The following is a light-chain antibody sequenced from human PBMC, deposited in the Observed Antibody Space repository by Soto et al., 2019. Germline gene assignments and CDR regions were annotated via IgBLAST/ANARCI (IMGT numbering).Light chain of an antibody. CDR3: QQANSFPLS. CDR1: QGIGSW. J-gene: IGKJ3*01. Sequence: DIQMTQSPSPVSASVGDRVTITCRASQGIGSWLGWYQQKPGKAPKLLIYAAASLQSRGPSRFSVSFSGTEFTLAVSGLQPVGLATCFCQQANSFPLSFGPGTKVDLK. V-gene: IGKV1-12*01. CDR2: AAA.